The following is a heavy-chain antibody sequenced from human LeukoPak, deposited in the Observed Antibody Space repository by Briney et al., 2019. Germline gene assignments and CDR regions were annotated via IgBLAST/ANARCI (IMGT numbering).Heavy chain of an antibody. CDR2: IYPSGGST. Sequence: ASVKVSCKASGYTFTSYYMHWVRQAPGQGLEWMGIIYPSGGSTSYAQKFQGRVTMTRDTSTSTVYMELGSLRSEDTAAYYCARELGYNWNYVNEDYWGQGTLVTVSS. CDR1: GYTFTSYY. J-gene: IGHJ4*02. D-gene: IGHD1-7*01. V-gene: IGHV1-46*01. CDR3: ARELGYNWNYVNEDY.